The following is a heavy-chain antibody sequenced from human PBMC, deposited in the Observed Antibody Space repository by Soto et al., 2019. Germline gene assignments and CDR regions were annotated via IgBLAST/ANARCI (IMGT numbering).Heavy chain of an antibody. CDR2: IHSDGSST. J-gene: IGHJ3*01. V-gene: IGHV3-74*01. Sequence: GASLRLSCAASGFTFNYYWMHWVRQAPGQGLVWVSHIHSDGSSTTYADSVKGRFTISRDNAKNTLYLQMNSLRAEDTAVYYCARGDKGGFDLWGQGTTVTVSS. CDR1: GFTFNYYW. CDR3: ARGDKGGFDL. D-gene: IGHD2-21*02.